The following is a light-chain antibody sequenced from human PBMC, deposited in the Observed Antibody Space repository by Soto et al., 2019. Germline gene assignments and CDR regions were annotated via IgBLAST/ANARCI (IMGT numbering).Light chain of an antibody. CDR3: RQYGRSLEFA. J-gene: IGKJ4*01. CDR1: QSVSSNF. Sequence: IVLTQSPGTLSLSPGERATLSCRASQSVSSNFLAWYQEKPGQAPRLLIYGASSRATGIPDRFSGSGSGTDFTLTISRLEPEDFAVYYCRQYGRSLEFAFGGGTKVDIK. V-gene: IGKV3-20*01. CDR2: GAS.